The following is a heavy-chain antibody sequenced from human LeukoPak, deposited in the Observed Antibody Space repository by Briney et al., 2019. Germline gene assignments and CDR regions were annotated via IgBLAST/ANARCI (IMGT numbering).Heavy chain of an antibody. V-gene: IGHV3-30-3*01. D-gene: IGHD3-22*01. J-gene: IGHJ4*02. Sequence: PGGSLRLSGAASGFTFSSYAMHGVRQAPGKGLERVAVISYDGSNKYYADSVKGRFTISRDNSKNTLYLQMNSLRAEDTAVYYCATTYYYDSSGYSERADWGQGTLVTVSS. CDR1: GFTFSSYA. CDR3: ATTYYYDSSGYSERAD. CDR2: ISYDGSNK.